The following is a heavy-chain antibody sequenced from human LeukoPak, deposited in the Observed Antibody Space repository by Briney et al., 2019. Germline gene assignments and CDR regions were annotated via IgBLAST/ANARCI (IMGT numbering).Heavy chain of an antibody. J-gene: IGHJ4*02. V-gene: IGHV3-48*01. CDR3: AKETTLRYFDY. D-gene: IGHD1-1*01. CDR1: GFTFSSYS. CDR2: ISSSSSIK. Sequence: PGGSLRLSCAASGFTFSSYSMNWVRQAPGKGLEWVSYISSSSSIKYYADSVKGRFTISRDNSKNTVNLQMNSLRTEDTAVYYCAKETTLRYFDYWGQGTLVTVSS.